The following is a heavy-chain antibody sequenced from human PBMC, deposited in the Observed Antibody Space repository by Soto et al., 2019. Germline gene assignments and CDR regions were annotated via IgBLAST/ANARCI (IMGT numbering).Heavy chain of an antibody. D-gene: IGHD3-22*01. CDR3: ATAQTYYYDSSGYFPLLY. J-gene: IGHJ4*02. CDR2: FDPEDGET. CDR1: GYTLTELS. V-gene: IGHV1-24*01. Sequence: ASVKVSCKVSGYTLTELSVHWVRQAPGKGLEWMGGFDPEDGETIYAQKFQGRVTMTEDTSTDTAYMELSSLRSEDTAVYYCATAQTYYYDSSGYFPLLYWGQGTLVTVSS.